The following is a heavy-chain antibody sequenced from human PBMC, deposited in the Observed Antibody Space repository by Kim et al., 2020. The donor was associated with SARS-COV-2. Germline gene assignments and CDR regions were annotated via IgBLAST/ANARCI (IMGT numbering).Heavy chain of an antibody. CDR3: ARDSSMVRGDYYYGMDV. Sequence: GGSLRLSCAASGFTFSSYGMHWVRQAPGKGLEWVAVISYDGSNKYYADSVKGRFTISRDNSKNTLYLQMNSLRAEDTAVYYCARDSSMVRGDYYYGMDVWGQGTTVTVSS. CDR2: ISYDGSNK. V-gene: IGHV3-33*05. J-gene: IGHJ6*02. CDR1: GFTFSSYG. D-gene: IGHD3-10*01.